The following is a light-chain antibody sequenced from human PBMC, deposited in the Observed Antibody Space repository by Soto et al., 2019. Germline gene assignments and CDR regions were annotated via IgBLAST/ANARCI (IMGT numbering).Light chain of an antibody. Sequence: EIVLTQSPGTLSLSPGDRATLSCRASQSVTSNYLSWYQQKPGQALRLLLYGASRRAIGIPDRFSGSGSGTDFTLTISRLEPEDFAVYYCQQYDTSPPLTFGGGTKVEIK. CDR1: QSVTSNY. V-gene: IGKV3-20*01. J-gene: IGKJ4*01. CDR2: GAS. CDR3: QQYDTSPPLT.